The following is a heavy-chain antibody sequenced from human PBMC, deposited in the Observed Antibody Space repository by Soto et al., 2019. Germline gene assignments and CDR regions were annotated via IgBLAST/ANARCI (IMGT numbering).Heavy chain of an antibody. CDR1: GFTFSSSW. D-gene: IGHD5-12*01. CDR2: IKEDGSEK. J-gene: IGHJ6*02. CDR3: ARDPAPLGYRGLDV. V-gene: IGHV3-7*01. Sequence: GGSLRLSCAASGFTFSSSWMTWVRQAPGKGLAWVANIKEDGSEKYYVDSVKGRFTISGDNTNESLYLQMNSLRAEDTAVYYCARDPAPLGYRGLDVWGQGTTVTVSS.